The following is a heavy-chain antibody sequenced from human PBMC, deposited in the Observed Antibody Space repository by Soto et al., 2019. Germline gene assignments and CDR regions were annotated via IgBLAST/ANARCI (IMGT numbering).Heavy chain of an antibody. J-gene: IGHJ5*02. D-gene: IGHD2-2*01. Sequence: QVQLVQSGAEVKKPGSSVKVSCKASGGTFSSYTISWVRQAPEQGLEWMGRIIPILGIANYAQKFQGRVTITADKSTSTAYMELSSLRSEDTAVYYCARDRYCSSTSCYSWFDPWGQGTLVTVSS. CDR2: IIPILGIA. CDR3: ARDRYCSSTSCYSWFDP. CDR1: GGTFSSYT. V-gene: IGHV1-69*08.